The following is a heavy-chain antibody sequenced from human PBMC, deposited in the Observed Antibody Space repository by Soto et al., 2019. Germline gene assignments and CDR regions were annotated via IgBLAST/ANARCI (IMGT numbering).Heavy chain of an antibody. D-gene: IGHD1-26*01. CDR2: ISDDGSNK. CDR1: GFTFSSYG. J-gene: IGHJ4*02. Sequence: QVQLVESGGGVVQSGRSLRLSCAASGFTFSSYGMHWVRQAPGKGLEWVSLISDDGSNKYYADSVKGRFTISRDNSKDTLYLQMNSLRPEDTSVYYCAKDEGWSYSTDYWGQGTLVTVPS. V-gene: IGHV3-30*18. CDR3: AKDEGWSYSTDY.